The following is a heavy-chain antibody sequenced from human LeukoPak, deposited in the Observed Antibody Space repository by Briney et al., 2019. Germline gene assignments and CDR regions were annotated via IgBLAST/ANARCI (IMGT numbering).Heavy chain of an antibody. Sequence: GGSLRLSCAASGFTFSSYEMNWVRQAPGKGLEWVSYISSSGSTIYYADSVKGRFTISRDNAKNSLYLQMNRLRAEDTAVYYCARLYGSGSWAQFDPWGQGTLVTVSS. V-gene: IGHV3-48*03. J-gene: IGHJ5*02. CDR2: ISSSGSTI. CDR3: ARLYGSGSWAQFDP. CDR1: GFTFSSYE. D-gene: IGHD3-10*01.